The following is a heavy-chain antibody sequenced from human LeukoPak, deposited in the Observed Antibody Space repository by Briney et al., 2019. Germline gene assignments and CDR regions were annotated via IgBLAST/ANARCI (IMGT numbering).Heavy chain of an antibody. CDR1: GGSINYDY. J-gene: IGHJ4*02. CDR2: IHYSWAT. Sequence: PSETLSLTCTVSGGSINYDYWSWIRQPPGKRLEWIGYIHYSWATNYTPSLNSRVTISVDTSKNQFSLKLSSVTAADTALYYCSTLRGASTAVFDSWGQGTLVTVSS. CDR3: STLRGASTAVFDS. D-gene: IGHD2-21*02. V-gene: IGHV4-59*08.